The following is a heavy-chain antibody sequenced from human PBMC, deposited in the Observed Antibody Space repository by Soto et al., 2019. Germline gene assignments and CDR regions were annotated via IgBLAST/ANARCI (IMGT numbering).Heavy chain of an antibody. V-gene: IGHV1-3*01. CDR1: GYTFTSYA. CDR3: ARDLMVRGAYNWFDP. J-gene: IGHJ5*02. D-gene: IGHD3-10*01. Sequence: QVQLVQSGAEVKKPGASVKVSCKASGYTFTSYAMHWVRQAPGQRLEWMGWINAGNGNTKYSQKFQGRVTITSDTSASTAYMELSSLRSEDTAVYYCARDLMVRGAYNWFDPWGQGTLVTVSS. CDR2: INAGNGNT.